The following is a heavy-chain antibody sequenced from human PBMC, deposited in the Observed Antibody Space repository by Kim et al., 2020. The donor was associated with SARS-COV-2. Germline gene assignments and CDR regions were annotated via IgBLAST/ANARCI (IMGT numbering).Heavy chain of an antibody. V-gene: IGHV4-39*07. Sequence: SETLSLTCIVSGGSISSSSYYWGWIRQPPGKGLEWIGNVYYSGSTYCNPSLKSRVTISVDTSKNQFSLKVSSVTAADTAVYYCARATPQKTPTGGTYYDFWSGYYIDYWGQGTLVTVSS. CDR3: ARATPQKTPTGGTYYDFWSGYYIDY. J-gene: IGHJ4*02. CDR2: VYYSGST. D-gene: IGHD3-3*01. CDR1: GGSISSSSYY.